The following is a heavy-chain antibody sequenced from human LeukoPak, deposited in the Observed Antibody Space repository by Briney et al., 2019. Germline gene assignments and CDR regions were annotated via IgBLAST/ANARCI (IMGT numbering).Heavy chain of an antibody. J-gene: IGHJ4*02. Sequence: PGGSLRLSCAASGFAFHRYTINWFRQAPGKGLEWISSIDTTGYYIFYADSVKGRFTISRDDAKNSLYLQMNDLRAEDTAFYYCARASVVAPRIAAPIHYWGQGALVTVSS. CDR1: GFAFHRYT. CDR2: IDTTGYYI. D-gene: IGHD6-13*01. CDR3: ARASVVAPRIAAPIHY. V-gene: IGHV3-21*01.